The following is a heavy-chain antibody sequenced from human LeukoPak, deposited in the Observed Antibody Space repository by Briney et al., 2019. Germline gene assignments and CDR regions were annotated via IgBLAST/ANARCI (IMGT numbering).Heavy chain of an antibody. CDR3: ARWRRYARDWSGPFDD. D-gene: IGHD3-9*01. V-gene: IGHV1-2*02. J-gene: IGHJ4*02. CDR2: INPNSGVT. Sequence: ASVKVSFKASAYTFTGHYMHWVRQAPGQGLEWMGWINPNSGVTKCAQKFQGRVTMTRDTSMSTAYMELSSLGPDDPAVYCCARWRRYARDWSGPFDDWGQGTLVTVSS. CDR1: AYTFTGHY.